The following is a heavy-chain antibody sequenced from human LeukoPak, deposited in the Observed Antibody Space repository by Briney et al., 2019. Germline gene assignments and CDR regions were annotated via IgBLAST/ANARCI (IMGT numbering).Heavy chain of an antibody. D-gene: IGHD1-1*01. CDR3: AKEMESYYYMDV. V-gene: IGHV3-30*18. J-gene: IGHJ6*03. Sequence: PGGSLRLSCAASGFTFSSYGMHWVRQAPGKGLEWVAVISYDGSNKYYADSVKGRFTISRDNSKNTLYLQMNSLRAEDTAVYYCAKEMESYYYMDVWGKGTTVTVSS. CDR2: ISYDGSNK. CDR1: GFTFSSYG.